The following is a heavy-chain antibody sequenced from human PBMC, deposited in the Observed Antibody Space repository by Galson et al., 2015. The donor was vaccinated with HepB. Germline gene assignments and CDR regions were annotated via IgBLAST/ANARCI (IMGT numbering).Heavy chain of an antibody. CDR2: IYYSGST. D-gene: IGHD6-19*01. V-gene: IGHV4-39*01. J-gene: IGHJ4*02. CDR1: GGSISSSSYY. CDR3: ASIGSYRRAWFFSYYFDY. Sequence: LSLTCTVSGGSISSSSYYWGWIRQPPGKGLEWIGSIYYSGSTYYSPSLKSRVTLSVDTSKNQFSLKLSSVTAADTAVYYCASIGSYRRAWFFSYYFDYWGQGTLVTVSS.